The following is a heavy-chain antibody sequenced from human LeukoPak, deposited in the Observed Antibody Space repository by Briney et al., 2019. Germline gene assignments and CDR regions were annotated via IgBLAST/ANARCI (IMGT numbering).Heavy chain of an antibody. CDR1: GGSISSSSYY. CDR3: ATPYRSSWSYFDY. D-gene: IGHD6-13*01. V-gene: IGHV4-39*01. CDR2: IYYSGST. J-gene: IGHJ4*02. Sequence: PSETLSLTCTVSGGSISSSSYYWGWIRQPPGKGLEWIGSIYYSGSTYYNPSLKSRVTISVDTSKNQFSLKLSSVTAADTAVYYRATPYRSSWSYFDYWGQGTLVTVSS.